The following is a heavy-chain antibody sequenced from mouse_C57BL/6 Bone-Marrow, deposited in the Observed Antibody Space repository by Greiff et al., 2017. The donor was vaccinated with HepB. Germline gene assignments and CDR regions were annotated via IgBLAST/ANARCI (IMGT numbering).Heavy chain of an antibody. Sequence: EVQLVESGGGLVKPGGSLKLSCAASGFTFSSYAMSWVRQTPEKRLEWVATISDGGSYTYYPDNVKGRFTISRDNAKNNLYLQMSHLKSEDTAMYYCAREDYYAMDYWGQGASVTVSS. CDR3: AREDYYAMDY. CDR2: ISDGGSYT. V-gene: IGHV5-4*01. J-gene: IGHJ4*01. CDR1: GFTFSSYA.